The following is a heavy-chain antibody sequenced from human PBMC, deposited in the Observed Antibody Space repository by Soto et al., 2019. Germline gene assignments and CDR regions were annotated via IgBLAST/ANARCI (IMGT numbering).Heavy chain of an antibody. Sequence: QVQLVQSGAEVEKPGSSVKVSCKASGGTFSSYAISWVRQAPGQGLEWMGGIIPIFGTANYAQKFQGRVTITADESTSTAYLELSSLRSEDTAVYYCARESPLTGYGGNFDYWGQGTLVTVSS. CDR2: IIPIFGTA. D-gene: IGHD4-17*01. CDR3: ARESPLTGYGGNFDY. J-gene: IGHJ4*02. V-gene: IGHV1-69*01. CDR1: GGTFSSYA.